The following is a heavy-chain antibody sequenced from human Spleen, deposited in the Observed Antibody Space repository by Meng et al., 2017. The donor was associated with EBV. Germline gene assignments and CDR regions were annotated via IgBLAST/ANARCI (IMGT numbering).Heavy chain of an antibody. CDR1: GGSFSDYY. CDR3: ARGDDYRYAY. Sequence: QVRLRQWGAGVLNPSEPLSLTCAVYGGSFSDYYWSWIRQPPGKGLEWIGEIDHRGSPNYNPSLMSRVTISLDTSRNHFSLELTSVTDADTAVYYCARGDDYRYAYWGQGTLVTVSS. J-gene: IGHJ4*02. CDR2: IDHRGSP. D-gene: IGHD3-16*01. V-gene: IGHV4-34*01.